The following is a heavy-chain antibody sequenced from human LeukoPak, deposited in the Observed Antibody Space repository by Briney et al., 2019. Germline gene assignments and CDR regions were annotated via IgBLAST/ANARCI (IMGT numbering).Heavy chain of an antibody. CDR1: GDSINSYY. V-gene: IGHV4-59*08. CDR2: IYHSGDS. D-gene: IGHD1-26*01. J-gene: IGHJ3*02. Sequence: PSETLSLTCIVFGDSINSYYWSWIRQPPGKGLEWIAYIYHSGDSNYNPSLKSRVTISIDTSKNQSSLNLRSVTAADTAVYYCARHRGVSYYDAFDIWGQGTVVTVSS. CDR3: ARHRGVSYYDAFDI.